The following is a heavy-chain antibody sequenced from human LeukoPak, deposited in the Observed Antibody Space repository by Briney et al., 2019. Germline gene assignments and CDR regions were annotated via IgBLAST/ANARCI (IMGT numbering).Heavy chain of an antibody. Sequence: GRSLRLSCAASGFTCSNYAMSWVRQAPGKGLEWVSSIGGSGSSTYYADSVKGRFTISRDNSKNTLYLQMNSLRAEDTAVYHCANVAFYYSSGTYVWGQGTLVTVSS. CDR1: GFTCSNYA. D-gene: IGHD3-10*01. CDR3: ANVAFYYSSGTYV. V-gene: IGHV3-23*01. CDR2: IGGSGSST. J-gene: IGHJ4*02.